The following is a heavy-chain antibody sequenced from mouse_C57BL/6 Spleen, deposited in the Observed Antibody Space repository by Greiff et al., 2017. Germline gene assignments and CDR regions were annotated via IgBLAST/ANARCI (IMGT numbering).Heavy chain of an antibody. Sequence: EVQVVESGGGLVQPGGSLKLSCAASGFTFSDYGMAWVRQAPRKGPEWVAFISNLAYSIYYADTVTGRFTISRENAKNTLYLEMSSLRSEDTAMYYCARRTTTVVAPYAMDYWGQGTSVTVSS. D-gene: IGHD1-1*01. CDR3: ARRTTTVVAPYAMDY. CDR2: ISNLAYSI. CDR1: GFTFSDYG. J-gene: IGHJ4*01. V-gene: IGHV5-15*01.